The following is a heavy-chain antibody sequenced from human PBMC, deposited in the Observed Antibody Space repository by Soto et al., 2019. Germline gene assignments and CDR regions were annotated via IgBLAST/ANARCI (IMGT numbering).Heavy chain of an antibody. Sequence: QVQLQASGPGLVQPSQTLSLTCAISGDSVSSNSAAWNWIRQSPSRGLEWLGRTYYRSRWYNDYAVSVKSRITINPDTSKNQFSLHVYSVTPEDTAVYYCAGTTSLPLYYMDVWGKGTPVTVSS. CDR3: AGTTSLPLYYMDV. J-gene: IGHJ6*03. V-gene: IGHV6-1*01. D-gene: IGHD1-7*01. CDR2: TYYRSRWYN. CDR1: GDSVSSNSAA.